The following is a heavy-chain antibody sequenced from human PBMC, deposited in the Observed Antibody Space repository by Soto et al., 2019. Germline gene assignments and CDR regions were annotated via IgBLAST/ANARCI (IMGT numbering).Heavy chain of an antibody. CDR3: AKPLMGYSGYDYPDYYYYGMDV. CDR2: INPNSGGT. J-gene: IGHJ6*02. V-gene: IGHV1-2*04. Sequence: ASVKVSCKASGYTFTGYYMHWVRQAPGQGLEWMGWINPNSGGTNYAQKFQGWVTMTRDTSISTAYIELSSLRSEDTAVYYCAKPLMGYSGYDYPDYYYYGMDVWGQGTTVTVSS. CDR1: GYTFTGYY. D-gene: IGHD5-12*01.